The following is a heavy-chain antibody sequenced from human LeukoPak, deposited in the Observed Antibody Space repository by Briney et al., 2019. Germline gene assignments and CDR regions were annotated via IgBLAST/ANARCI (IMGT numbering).Heavy chain of an antibody. CDR1: GFTFSSYE. J-gene: IGHJ4*02. CDR2: ISSSGSTI. V-gene: IGHV3-48*03. Sequence: PGGSLRLSCAASGFTFSSYEMNWVRQAPGKGLEWVSYISSSGSTIYYADSVKGRFTISRDNAKNSLYLRMNSLRAEDTAVYYCARSVYGGNAVFDYWGQGTLVTVSS. D-gene: IGHD4-23*01. CDR3: ARSVYGGNAVFDY.